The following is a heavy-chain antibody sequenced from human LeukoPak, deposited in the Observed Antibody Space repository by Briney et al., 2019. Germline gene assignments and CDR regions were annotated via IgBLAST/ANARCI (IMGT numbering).Heavy chain of an antibody. V-gene: IGHV1-2*02. CDR3: ARGQRSSRAYYFDY. CDR2: INPNSGGT. J-gene: IGHJ4*02. CDR1: GYTFTCYY. D-gene: IGHD6-25*01. Sequence: ASVKVSCKASGYTFTCYYMHWVRQAPGQGLEWMGWINPNSGGTNYAQKFQGRVTMTRDTSISTAYMELSRLRSDDTAVYYCARGQRSSRAYYFDYWGQGTLVTVSS.